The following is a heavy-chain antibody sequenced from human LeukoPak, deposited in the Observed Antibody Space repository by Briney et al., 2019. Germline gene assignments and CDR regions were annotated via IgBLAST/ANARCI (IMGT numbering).Heavy chain of an antibody. D-gene: IGHD1-26*01. CDR2: INEDGSIT. CDR3: GRDLGGRSGY. J-gene: IGHJ4*02. CDR1: GLTFRTYC. Sequence: PGGTLRLSCGVSGLTFRTYCMHWVRQVPGEGLVWVSRINEDGSITNYADSVKGRFSISRDNAKNTLYLQMNSLRAEDTVVYYCGRDLGGRSGYWGQGTLVTVSS. V-gene: IGHV3-74*01.